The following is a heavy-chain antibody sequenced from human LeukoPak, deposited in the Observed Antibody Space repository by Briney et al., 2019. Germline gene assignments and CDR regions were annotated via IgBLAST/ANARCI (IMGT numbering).Heavy chain of an antibody. D-gene: IGHD3-10*02. J-gene: IGHJ6*03. Sequence: SVKVSCKASGGTFSSYAISWVRQAPGQGLDWMGGIIPIFGTANYAQKFQGRVTITADESTSTAYMELSSLRSEDTAVYFCSRDMLGYYCYYMDVWGKGTTVTVSS. CDR1: GGTFSSYA. V-gene: IGHV1-69*01. CDR2: IIPIFGTA. CDR3: SRDMLGYYCYYMDV.